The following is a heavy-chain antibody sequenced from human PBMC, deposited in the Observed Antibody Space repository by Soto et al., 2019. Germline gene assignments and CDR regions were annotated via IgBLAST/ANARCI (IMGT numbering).Heavy chain of an antibody. J-gene: IGHJ4*02. CDR2: FDPEDGET. D-gene: IGHD1-7*01. V-gene: IGHV1-24*01. Sequence: GASVKVSCKVSGYTLTELSMHWVRQAPGKGLEWMGGFDPEDGETIYAQKFQGRVTMTEDTSTDTAYMELSSLRSEDTAVYYCATGHRYLLWRTTNYWGQGTLVTVSS. CDR3: ATGHRYLLWRTTNY. CDR1: GYTLTELS.